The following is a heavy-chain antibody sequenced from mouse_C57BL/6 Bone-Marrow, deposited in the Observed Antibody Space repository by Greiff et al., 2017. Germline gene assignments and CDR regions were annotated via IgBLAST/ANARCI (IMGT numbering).Heavy chain of an antibody. V-gene: IGHV5-6*01. CDR1: GFTFRSYG. CDR2: ISTGGSYT. J-gene: IGHJ3*01. CDR3: ASSRLYYSNTWFAY. Sequence: EVKVVESGGDLVKPGGSLKLSCAASGFTFRSYGMSWVRQTPDKRLEWVATISTGGSYTYYPDSVKGRFTISRDNAKNTLYLQMSSLNSEDTAMYYCASSRLYYSNTWFAYWGQGTLVTVSA. D-gene: IGHD2-5*01.